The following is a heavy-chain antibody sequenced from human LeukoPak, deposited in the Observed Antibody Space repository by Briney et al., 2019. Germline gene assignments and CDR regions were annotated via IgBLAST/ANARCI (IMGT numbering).Heavy chain of an antibody. CDR1: GDSISTYY. CDR2: INHKGST. Sequence: SETLSLTYTVSGDSISTYYWSWIRQPPGKGLEWIAYINHKGSTTSNPSLRSRVTISVDTSKNQFSLKLSSVTAADTAVYYCTRRGAGYEPIDYWGQGTLVTVSS. D-gene: IGHD3-3*01. CDR3: TRRGAGYEPIDY. J-gene: IGHJ4*02. V-gene: IGHV4-59*08.